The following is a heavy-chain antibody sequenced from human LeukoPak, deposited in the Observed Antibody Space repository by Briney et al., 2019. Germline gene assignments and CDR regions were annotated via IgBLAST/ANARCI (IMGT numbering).Heavy chain of an antibody. V-gene: IGHV3-11*01. Sequence: GGSLRLSCAASGFTFSDYYMSWIRQAPGKGLEWVSYTSSSGSTIKYADSVKGRFTISRDNAKNSLYLQMNSLRAEDTAVYYCAKEEDYDFWSGFSWRFAFDIWGQGTMVTVSS. J-gene: IGHJ3*02. CDR1: GFTFSDYY. CDR2: TSSSGSTI. D-gene: IGHD3-3*01. CDR3: AKEEDYDFWSGFSWRFAFDI.